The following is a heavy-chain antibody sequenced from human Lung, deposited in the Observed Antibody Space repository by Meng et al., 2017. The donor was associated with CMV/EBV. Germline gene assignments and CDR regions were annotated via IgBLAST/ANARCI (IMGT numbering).Heavy chain of an antibody. V-gene: IGHV1-24*01. CDR1: RYTLTELS. D-gene: IGHD6-6*01. J-gene: IGHJ4*02. Sequence: VQLVQSGAEGQKTGASVKVSCKVSRYTLTELSMGWVRQDPGKGLEWMGGFDPEDGETIYAQKFQGRVTMTEETSTDTAYMELSSLRSEDTAVYYCATSSIAARRMGFDYWGQGTLVTVSS. CDR3: ATSSIAARRMGFDY. CDR2: FDPEDGET.